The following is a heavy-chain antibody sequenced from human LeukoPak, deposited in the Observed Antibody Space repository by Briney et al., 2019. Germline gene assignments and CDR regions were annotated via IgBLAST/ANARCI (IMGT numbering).Heavy chain of an antibody. J-gene: IGHJ3*01. CDR2: IVLGSDNT. Sequence: SVKVSCKASGYTFTSYGISWVRQAPGQGLEWMGWIVLGSDNTDYAQKFQQRVTFTRDMSTTTAYMELSSLRSDDTAVYYCAAGSDLYGFDLWGQGTMVTVSS. CDR3: AAGSDLYGFDL. CDR1: GYTFTSYG. V-gene: IGHV1-58*02.